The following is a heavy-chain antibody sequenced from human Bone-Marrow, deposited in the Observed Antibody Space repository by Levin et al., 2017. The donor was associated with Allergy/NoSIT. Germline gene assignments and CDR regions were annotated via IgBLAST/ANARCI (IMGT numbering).Heavy chain of an antibody. CDR2: INHSGST. V-gene: IGHV4-34*01. J-gene: IGHJ2*01. D-gene: IGHD6-19*01. CDR1: GGSFSGYY. Sequence: SETLSLTCAVYGGSFSGYYWSWIRQPPGKGLEWIGEINHSGSTNYNPSLKSRVTISVDTSKNQFSLKLSSVTAADTAVYYCARAKLKRKWLRQNWYFDLWGRGTLVTVSS. CDR3: ARAKLKRKWLRQNWYFDL.